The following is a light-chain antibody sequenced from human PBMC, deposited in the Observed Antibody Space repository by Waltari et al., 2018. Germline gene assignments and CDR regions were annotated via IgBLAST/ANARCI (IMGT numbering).Light chain of an antibody. J-gene: IGLJ3*02. CDR1: TDNTGAGYD. CDR2: ANT. CDR3: QSYDKTLSAWV. V-gene: IGLV1-40*01. Sequence: QSVLTQPPSVSGAPGQRVTVSCTGSTDNTGAGYDVQWNHQFPGGAPKLVISANTTRPSWVPDRFSATTSGRPASLATTGLQAEDEADYYCQSYDKTLSAWVFGGGTRLTVL.